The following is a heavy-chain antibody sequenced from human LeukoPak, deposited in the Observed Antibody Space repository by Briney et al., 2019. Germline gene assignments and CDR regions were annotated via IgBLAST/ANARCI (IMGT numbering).Heavy chain of an antibody. Sequence: GGSLRLSCAASGFTFSSNSMNWVRQAPGKGLEWVSYISSSSSTIYYADSVKGRFTISRDNAKNSLYLQMNSLRDEDTAVYYCAKAYSSGGPGHYFDYWGQGTLVTVSS. CDR2: ISSSSSTI. CDR1: GFTFSSNS. CDR3: AKAYSSGGPGHYFDY. J-gene: IGHJ4*02. V-gene: IGHV3-48*02. D-gene: IGHD6-19*01.